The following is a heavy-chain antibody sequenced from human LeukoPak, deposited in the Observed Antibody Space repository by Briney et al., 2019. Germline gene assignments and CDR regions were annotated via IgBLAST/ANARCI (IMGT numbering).Heavy chain of an antibody. CDR2: ISGSGGST. CDR3: AKGGYYYDSSGYYPY. V-gene: IGHV3-23*01. Sequence: GGSLRLSCAASGFTFSSYAMSWVRQAPGKGLEWVSGISGSGGSTYYADSVKGRFTISRDNSKNTLYLQMNSLRAEDTAVYYCAKGGYYYDSSGYYPYWGQGTLVTVSS. J-gene: IGHJ4*02. CDR1: GFTFSSYA. D-gene: IGHD3-22*01.